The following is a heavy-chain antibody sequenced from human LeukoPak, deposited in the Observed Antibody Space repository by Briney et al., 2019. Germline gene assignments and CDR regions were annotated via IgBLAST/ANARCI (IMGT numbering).Heavy chain of an antibody. Sequence: PGGSLRLSCAASGFTFSSYSMNWVRQAPGKGPEWVSSISSSSSYIYYADSVKGRFTISRDNAKNSLYLQMNSLRAEDTAVYYCARDLTVGATVRYFDYWGQGTLVTVSS. J-gene: IGHJ4*02. CDR1: GFTFSSYS. CDR3: ARDLTVGATVRYFDY. D-gene: IGHD1-26*01. CDR2: ISSSSSYI. V-gene: IGHV3-21*01.